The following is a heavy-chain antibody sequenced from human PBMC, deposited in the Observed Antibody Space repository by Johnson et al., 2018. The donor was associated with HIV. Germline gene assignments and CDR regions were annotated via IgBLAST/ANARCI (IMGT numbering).Heavy chain of an antibody. D-gene: IGHD3-22*01. CDR3: ARAPPYYGGYSVSDAFDL. CDR1: GFAVSSNY. V-gene: IGHV3-66*02. CDR2: LYSAGSA. Sequence: VQLVESGGGLVQPGGSLRLSCAASGFAVSSNYMNWVRQTPGKGLELVSILYSAGSAYYADSVKVRFTISRDNSKNTLYLQMNSLRPEDTAVYYCARAPPYYGGYSVSDAFDLWGQGTMVTVSS. J-gene: IGHJ3*01.